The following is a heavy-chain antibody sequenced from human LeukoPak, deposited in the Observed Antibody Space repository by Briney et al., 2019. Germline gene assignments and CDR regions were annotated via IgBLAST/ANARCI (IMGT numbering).Heavy chain of an antibody. D-gene: IGHD3-22*01. Sequence: GGSLRLSCAASGFTVSSNYMSWVRQAPGKGLEWVSVIYSGGSTDYADSVKGRFTISRDNSKNTLYLQMNSLRAEDTAVYYCARNGYYDSSGYYLFDYWGQGTPVTVSS. J-gene: IGHJ4*02. CDR2: IYSGGST. V-gene: IGHV3-53*01. CDR3: ARNGYYDSSGYYLFDY. CDR1: GFTVSSNY.